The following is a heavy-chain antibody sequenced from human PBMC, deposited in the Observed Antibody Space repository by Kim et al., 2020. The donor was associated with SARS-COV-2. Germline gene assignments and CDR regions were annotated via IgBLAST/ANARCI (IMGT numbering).Heavy chain of an antibody. Sequence: SETLSLTCAVYGGSFSGYYWSWIRQPPGKGLEWIGEINHSGSTNYNPSLKSRVTISVDTSKNQFSLKLSSVTAADTAVYYCARGPGYYYDSSGSSQFDY. V-gene: IGHV4-34*01. CDR3: ARGPGYYYDSSGSSQFDY. D-gene: IGHD3-22*01. CDR2: INHSGST. CDR1: GGSFSGYY. J-gene: IGHJ4*01.